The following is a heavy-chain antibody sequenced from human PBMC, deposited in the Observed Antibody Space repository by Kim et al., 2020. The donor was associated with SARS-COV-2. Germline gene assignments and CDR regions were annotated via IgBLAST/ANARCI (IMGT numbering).Heavy chain of an antibody. CDR2: IVVGSGNT. CDR3: AAVGGRSSGWRKRMRGYYYYYGMDV. Sequence: SVKVSCKASGFTFTSSAVQWVRQARGQRLEWIGWIVVGSGNTNYAQKFQERVTITRDMSTSTAYMELSSLRSEDTAVYYCAAVGGRSSGWRKRMRGYYYYYGMDVWGQGTTVTVSS. D-gene: IGHD6-19*01. V-gene: IGHV1-58*01. CDR1: GFTFTSSA. J-gene: IGHJ6*02.